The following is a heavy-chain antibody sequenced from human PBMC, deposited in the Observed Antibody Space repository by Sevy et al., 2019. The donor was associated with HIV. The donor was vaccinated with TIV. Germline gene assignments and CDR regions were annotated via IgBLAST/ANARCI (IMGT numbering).Heavy chain of an antibody. CDR1: GFDFSIYS. CDR2: LSFGCGKI. J-gene: IGHJ4*02. CDR3: AREGCTKPHDY. D-gene: IGHD2-8*01. Sequence: GGSLRLSCAASGFDFSIYSMSWVRQAPGKGLEWVSTLSFGCGKINYADSVKGRFTISRDNSKSSVFLQMNNLRVEDAAVYYCAREGCTKPHDYWGQGTLVTVSS. V-gene: IGHV3-23*01.